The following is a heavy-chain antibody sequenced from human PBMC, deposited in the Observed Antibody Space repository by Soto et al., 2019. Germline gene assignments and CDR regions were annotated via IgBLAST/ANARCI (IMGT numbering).Heavy chain of an antibody. CDR3: AREVQPTYSGPSFDY. J-gene: IGHJ4*02. CDR2: IYYSGST. CDR1: GGSISSGDYY. D-gene: IGHD2-15*01. V-gene: IGHV4-30-4*01. Sequence: SETLSLTCTVSGGSISSGDYYWSWIRQPPGKGLEWIGYIYYSGSTYYNPSLKSRVTISVDTSKNQFSLKLSSVTVADPAVYYCAREVQPTYSGPSFDYWGQGTLVTVSS.